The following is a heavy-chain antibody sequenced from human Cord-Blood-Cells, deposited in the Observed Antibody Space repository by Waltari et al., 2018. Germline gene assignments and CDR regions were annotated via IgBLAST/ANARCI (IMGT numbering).Heavy chain of an antibody. CDR3: ARLTYYDILTGYYWFDP. CDR1: VGSISRGGYS. J-gene: IGHJ5*02. D-gene: IGHD3-9*01. V-gene: IGHV4-31*03. CDR2: IYYSGST. Sequence: QVQLQESGPGLVKPSQTLSLTCTVSVGSISRGGYSWTWIRQHPGKGLEWIGYIYYSGSTDYNPSLKSRVTISVDTSKNQFSLKLSSVTAADTAVYYCARLTYYDILTGYYWFDPWGQGTLVTVSS.